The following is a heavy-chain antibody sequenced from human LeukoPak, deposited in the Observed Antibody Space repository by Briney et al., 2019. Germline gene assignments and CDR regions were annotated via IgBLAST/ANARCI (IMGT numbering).Heavy chain of an antibody. CDR2: INHSGST. CDR3: AKSGRDYYYYYYMDV. Sequence: SETLSLTCAVYGGSFSGYYWSWTRQPPGKGLEWIGEINHSGSTNYNPSLKSRVTISVDTSKNQFSLKLSSVTAADTAVYYCAKSGRDYYYYYYMDVWGKGTTVTVSS. V-gene: IGHV4-34*01. D-gene: IGHD1-14*01. CDR1: GGSFSGYY. J-gene: IGHJ6*03.